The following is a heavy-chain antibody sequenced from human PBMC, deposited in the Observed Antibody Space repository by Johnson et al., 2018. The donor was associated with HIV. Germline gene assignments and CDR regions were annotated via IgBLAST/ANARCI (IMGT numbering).Heavy chain of an antibody. CDR2: INGDGSRT. V-gene: IGHV3-74*01. CDR1: GFTFSDHW. J-gene: IGHJ3*02. D-gene: IGHD3-3*01. Sequence: VQLVESGGGLVQPGGSLRLSCGASGFTFSDHWMQWVRKAPGKGLVWVSRINGDGSRTSYADYVKGRFTISRDNSRNTLYLQMNSLRAEDTAVYYCARDQAIFGVVLASDAFDIWGQGTMVTVSS. CDR3: ARDQAIFGVVLASDAFDI.